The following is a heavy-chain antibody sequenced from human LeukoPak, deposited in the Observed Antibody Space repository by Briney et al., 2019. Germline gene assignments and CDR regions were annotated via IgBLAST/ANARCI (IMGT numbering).Heavy chain of an antibody. J-gene: IGHJ4*02. D-gene: IGHD3-22*01. CDR3: ARAVVDSSEDYFDY. CDR2: IYYSGST. CDR1: GGSISSSSYY. Sequence: PSETLSLTCTVSGGSISSSSYYWGWIRQPPGKGLECIGSIYYSGSTYYNPSLKSRVTISVDTSKNQFSLKLSSVTAADTAVYYCARAVVDSSEDYFDYWGQGTLVTVSS. V-gene: IGHV4-39*07.